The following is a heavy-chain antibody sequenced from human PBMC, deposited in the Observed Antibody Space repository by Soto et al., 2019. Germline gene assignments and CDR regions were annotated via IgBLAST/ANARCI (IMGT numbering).Heavy chain of an antibody. D-gene: IGHD6-13*01. Sequence: QVQLVESGGGVVQPGRSLRLSCAASGFTFSSYAMHWVRQAPGKGLEWVAFISYDGTNEFYADAVKGRFTISRDNSKNALYLQMNSLRAEDTAVYYCARGYTAAPRTSHFDYWGQVTLVTVSS. J-gene: IGHJ4*02. V-gene: IGHV3-30-3*01. CDR3: ARGYTAAPRTSHFDY. CDR1: GFTFSSYA. CDR2: ISYDGTNE.